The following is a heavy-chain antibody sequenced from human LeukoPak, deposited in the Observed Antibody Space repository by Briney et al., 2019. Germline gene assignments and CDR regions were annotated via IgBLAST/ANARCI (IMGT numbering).Heavy chain of an antibody. Sequence: GGSLRLSCAASGFTFSDYSMNWVRQAPGRGLEWVSSIGGSGRSGFYADSMKGRFTISRDNTRNSLYLQMNSLRAEDTAVYYCAREISAGGFDYWGQGTLVAVSS. CDR3: AREISAGGFDY. D-gene: IGHD6-13*01. J-gene: IGHJ4*02. V-gene: IGHV3-21*01. CDR2: IGGSGRSG. CDR1: GFTFSDYS.